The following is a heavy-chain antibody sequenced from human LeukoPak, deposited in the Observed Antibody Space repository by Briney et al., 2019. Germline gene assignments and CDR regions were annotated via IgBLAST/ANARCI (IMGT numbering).Heavy chain of an antibody. CDR2: IYYSGST. Sequence: SETLSLACTVSGGSISSYYWSWIRQPPGKGLEWIGYIYYSGSTNYNPSLKSRVTISVDTSKNQFSLKLSSVTAADTAVYYCARSLTGTTPSPWGQGTLVTVSS. CDR3: ARSLTGTTPSP. J-gene: IGHJ5*02. D-gene: IGHD1-20*01. CDR1: GGSISSYY. V-gene: IGHV4-59*01.